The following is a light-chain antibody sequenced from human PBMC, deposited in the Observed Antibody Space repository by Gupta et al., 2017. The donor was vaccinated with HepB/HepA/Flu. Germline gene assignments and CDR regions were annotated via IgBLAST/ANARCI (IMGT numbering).Light chain of an antibody. CDR2: DVS. V-gene: IGLV2-14*03. J-gene: IGLJ3*02. Sequence: QSALTQAASMSGSPGQSITISCTGTSSDIGAYNYVSWYQQHPDKAPKLMIYDVSSRPSGVSNRFSGSKSGNTASLIISGLQAEDEADYYCCSYTSSSTLVFGGGTKLTVL. CDR3: CSYTSSSTLV. CDR1: SSDIGAYNY.